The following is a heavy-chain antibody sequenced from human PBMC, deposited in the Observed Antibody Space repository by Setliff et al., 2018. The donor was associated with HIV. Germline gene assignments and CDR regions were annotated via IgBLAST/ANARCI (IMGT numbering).Heavy chain of an antibody. V-gene: IGHV1-69*10. CDR3: ASAYDYYMDV. J-gene: IGHJ6*03. CDR1: GDTFSRYA. Sequence: AASVKVSCKASGDTFSRYAISWVRQAPGQGLEWMGGIIPILGEAKYAQKFQGTVTITADKSTSTVYMELSSLKSEDTAVYYCASAYDYYMDVWGKGTTVTVSS. CDR2: IIPILGEA.